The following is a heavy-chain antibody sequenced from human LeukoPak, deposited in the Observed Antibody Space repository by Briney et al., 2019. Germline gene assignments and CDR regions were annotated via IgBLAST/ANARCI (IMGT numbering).Heavy chain of an antibody. CDR1: GYSFTSYW. V-gene: IGHV5-51*01. D-gene: IGHD6-13*01. Sequence: GESLKISCKGSGYSFTSYWIGWVRQMPGKGLEWMGIIYPGDSDTRYSPSFQGQVTISADKSISTAYLQCSSRKASDTAIYYCARDLIAAAGSWWFDPWGQGTLVTVSS. CDR2: IYPGDSDT. J-gene: IGHJ5*02. CDR3: ARDLIAAAGSWWFDP.